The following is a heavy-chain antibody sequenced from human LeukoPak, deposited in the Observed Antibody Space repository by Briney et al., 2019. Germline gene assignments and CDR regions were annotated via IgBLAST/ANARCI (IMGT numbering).Heavy chain of an antibody. CDR2: ISGSGGST. D-gene: IGHD4-17*01. CDR3: ARAVPYNYGDLYFDY. CDR1: GLTFSIYT. Sequence: GGSLRLSCAASGLTFSIYTMNWVRQAPGKGLEWVSGISGSGGSTYYADSVKGRFTISRDNSKNTLYLQMNSLRAEDTAVYYCARAVPYNYGDLYFDYWGQGTLVTVSS. V-gene: IGHV3-23*01. J-gene: IGHJ4*02.